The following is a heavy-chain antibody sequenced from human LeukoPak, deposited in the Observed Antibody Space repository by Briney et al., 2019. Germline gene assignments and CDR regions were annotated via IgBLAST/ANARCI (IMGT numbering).Heavy chain of an antibody. D-gene: IGHD3-3*02. CDR2: IYYSGST. V-gene: IGHV4-34*01. J-gene: IGHJ5*01. CDR1: GGSFSGYY. Sequence: PSETLSLTCAVYGGSFSGYYWSWIRQPPGKGLEWIGSIYYSGSTYYNPSLKSRVTISVDTSKNQFSLKLSSVTAADTAVYHCARHIQVAFRVSRLGWFDSWGQGTLVTVSS. CDR3: ARHIQVAFRVSRLGWFDS.